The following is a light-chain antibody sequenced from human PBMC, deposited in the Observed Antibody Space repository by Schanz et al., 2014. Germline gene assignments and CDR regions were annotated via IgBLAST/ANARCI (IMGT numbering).Light chain of an antibody. J-gene: IGLJ3*02. CDR1: SSDVGGYNY. CDR2: DVS. CDR3: CSNAGRYTRV. V-gene: IGLV2-11*01. Sequence: QSALTQPRSVSGSPGQSVTISCTGTSSDVGGYNYVSWYQQHPGKAPKLLIYDVSKRPSGVPDRFSGSKSGNTASLTISGLQAEDEADYYCCSNAGRYTRVFGGGTKLTVL.